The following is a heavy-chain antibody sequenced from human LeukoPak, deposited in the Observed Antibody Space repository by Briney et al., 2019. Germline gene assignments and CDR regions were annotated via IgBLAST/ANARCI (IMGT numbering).Heavy chain of an antibody. J-gene: IGHJ5*02. D-gene: IGHD1-26*01. CDR3: ARVSGSYHNWFDP. CDR2: IIPIFGTA. CDR1: GGTFSSYA. Sequence: SVKVSCKASGGTFSSYAISWVRQAPGQGLEWMGGIIPIFGTANYAQKFQGRVTITTDESTSTAYMELSSLRSEDTAVYYRARVSGSYHNWFDPWGQGTLVTVSS. V-gene: IGHV1-69*05.